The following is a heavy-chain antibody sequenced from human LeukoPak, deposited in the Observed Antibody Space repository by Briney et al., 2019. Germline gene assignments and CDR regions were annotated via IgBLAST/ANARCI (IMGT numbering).Heavy chain of an antibody. CDR3: AREYYDSSGHQSHFDY. Sequence: PGGSLRLSCAASGFTFSSYGTHWVRQAPGRGLEWVAVIWNDGSNKYNADSVKGRFTVSRDNSKNTVYLQMNSLRAEDTAVYYCAREYYDSSGHQSHFDYWGQGTLVTVSS. CDR2: IWNDGSNK. J-gene: IGHJ4*02. V-gene: IGHV3-33*01. D-gene: IGHD3-22*01. CDR1: GFTFSSYG.